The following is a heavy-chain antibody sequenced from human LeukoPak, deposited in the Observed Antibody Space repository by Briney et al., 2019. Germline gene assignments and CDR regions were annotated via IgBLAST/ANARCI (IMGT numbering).Heavy chain of an antibody. CDR3: ARAARPYDSSGYFCY. V-gene: IGHV4-39*01. J-gene: IGHJ4*02. Sequence: SETLSLTCTVSGGSISSSSYYWGWIRQPPGKGLEWIGSIYYTGYTYYNPSLQSRVTISVDTSKNQFSLKLSSVTAADTAVYYCARAARPYDSSGYFCYWGQGTLVTVSS. CDR2: IYYTGYT. D-gene: IGHD3-22*01. CDR1: GGSISSSSYY.